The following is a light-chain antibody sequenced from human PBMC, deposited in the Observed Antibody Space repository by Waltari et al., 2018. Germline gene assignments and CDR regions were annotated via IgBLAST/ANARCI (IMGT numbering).Light chain of an antibody. CDR2: DVD. Sequence: QSALTQPRSVSGSPGQSLTLPCPGTNSDVGAHNYASWYQQRPGKAPKLVLYDVDKRPSGVPARFSGSKAGNTASLTISGLQADDEADYYCCSYAGRYTSVFGGGTKVTVL. CDR1: NSDVGAHNY. J-gene: IGLJ2*01. CDR3: CSYAGRYTSV. V-gene: IGLV2-11*01.